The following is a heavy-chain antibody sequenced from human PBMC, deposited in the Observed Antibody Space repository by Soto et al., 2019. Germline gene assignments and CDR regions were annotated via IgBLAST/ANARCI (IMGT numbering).Heavy chain of an antibody. CDR3: ARAYDFGVIPPYWYFDL. CDR1: EFTFSTYA. V-gene: IGHV3-48*02. CDR2: ISRSSGTI. Sequence: EVQLVESGGGLVQPGGSLRLSCAASEFTFSTYAMTWVRQAPGKGLEWVSYISRSSGTIYYADSVRGRSTLSRDNAKNSLYLQMNSLRDEDTAVYYCARAYDFGVIPPYWYFDLWGRGTLVTVSS. J-gene: IGHJ2*01. D-gene: IGHD3-3*01.